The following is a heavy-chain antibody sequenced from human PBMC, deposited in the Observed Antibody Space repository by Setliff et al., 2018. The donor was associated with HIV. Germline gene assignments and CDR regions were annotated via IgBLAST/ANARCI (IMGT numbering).Heavy chain of an antibody. CDR1: GYSISSGYL. CDR2: IYHSGNT. Sequence: SETLSLTCAVSGYSISSGYLWGWIRQPPGKGLEWIGNIYHSGNTDYNPSLKSRVTISLDTSKKQVSLKLNSVTAADTAVYYCVRGGSYHDYWGQGTLVTVS. J-gene: IGHJ4*02. V-gene: IGHV4-38-2*01. CDR3: VRGGSYHDY. D-gene: IGHD1-26*01.